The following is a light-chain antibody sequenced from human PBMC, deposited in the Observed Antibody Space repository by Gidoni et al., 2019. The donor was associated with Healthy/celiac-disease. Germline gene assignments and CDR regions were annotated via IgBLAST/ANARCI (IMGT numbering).Light chain of an antibody. V-gene: IGKV1-5*03. J-gene: IGKJ2*01. CDR2: KAS. Sequence: DIQMTQSPSTLSASVGDRVTITCRASQSISSWLAWYQQKPGKAPKLLIYKASSLESGVPSRFSGSGSGTDFTLTISSLQPDDFATYYCQQYNSYLYTFGQXTKLEIK. CDR3: QQYNSYLYT. CDR1: QSISSW.